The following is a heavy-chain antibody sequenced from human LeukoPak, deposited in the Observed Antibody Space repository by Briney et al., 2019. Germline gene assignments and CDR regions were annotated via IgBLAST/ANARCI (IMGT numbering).Heavy chain of an antibody. CDR1: GGSFSGYY. Sequence: SETLSLTCAVYGGSFSGYYWSWIRQPPGKGQEWIGEINHSGSTNYNPSLKSRVTISVDTSKNQFSLKLSSVTAADTAVYYCARGRNWNTTLTFDYWGQGTLVTVSS. CDR2: INHSGST. CDR3: ARGRNWNTTLTFDY. J-gene: IGHJ4*02. V-gene: IGHV4-34*01. D-gene: IGHD1/OR15-1a*01.